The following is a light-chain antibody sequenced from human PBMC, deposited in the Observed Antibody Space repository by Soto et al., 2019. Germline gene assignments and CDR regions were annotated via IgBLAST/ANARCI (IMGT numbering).Light chain of an antibody. J-gene: IGKJ3*01. V-gene: IGKV1-39*01. Sequence: DIQMTQSPSSLSASVGDRVTITCRASQSISSYLNWYQQKPGKAPKLLIYAASSLLSGVPSMCRGSVSGTDFTLTIISLQPYDFATYYCQQSYSTPQCTCXPGTKADIK. CDR1: QSISSY. CDR2: AAS. CDR3: QQSYSTPQCT.